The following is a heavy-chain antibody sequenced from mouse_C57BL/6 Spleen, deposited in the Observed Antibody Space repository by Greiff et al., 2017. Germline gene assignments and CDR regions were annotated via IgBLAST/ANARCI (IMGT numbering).Heavy chain of an antibody. CDR1: GFNIKNTY. CDR3: AREGICTGNWWFED. V-gene: IGHV14-3*01. Sequence: EVKLVESVAELVRPGASVKLSCTASGFNIKNTYMHWVKQRPEQGLEWIGRIDPANGNTKYAPKFQGKATITADKSSNTAYLQLSSLTSEYTAIFFCAREGICTGNWWFEDWGPGTTLTVSS. D-gene: IGHD2-1*01. J-gene: IGHJ2*01. CDR2: IDPANGNT.